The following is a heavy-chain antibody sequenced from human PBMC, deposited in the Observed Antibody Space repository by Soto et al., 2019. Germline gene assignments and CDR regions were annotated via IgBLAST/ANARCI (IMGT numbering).Heavy chain of an antibody. D-gene: IGHD3-16*01. CDR3: AKDRAYIYDYVWGGQDYYYGMDV. CDR1: GFTFSSYA. J-gene: IGHJ6*02. CDR2: ISGSGGST. Sequence: GGSLRLSCAASGFTFSSYAMSWVRQAPGKGLEWVSAISGSGGSTYYADSVKGRFTISRDNSKNTLYLQMNSLRAEDTAVYYCAKDRAYIYDYVWGGQDYYYGMDVWGQGTTVTVSS. V-gene: IGHV3-23*01.